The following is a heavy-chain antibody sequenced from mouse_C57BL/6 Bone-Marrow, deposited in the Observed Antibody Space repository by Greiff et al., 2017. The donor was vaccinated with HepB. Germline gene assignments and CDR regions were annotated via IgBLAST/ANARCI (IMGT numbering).Heavy chain of an antibody. CDR1: GYTFTSYG. CDR2: IYPRSGNT. Sequence: QVQLQQSGAELARPGASVKLSCKASGYTFTSYGISWVKQRTGQGLEWIGEIYPRSGNTYYNEKFKGKATLTADKSSSTAYMELRSLTSEDSAVYFCASGYGYHGGYYFDYWGQGTTLTVSS. V-gene: IGHV1-81*01. J-gene: IGHJ2*01. D-gene: IGHD2-2*01. CDR3: ASGYGYHGGYYFDY.